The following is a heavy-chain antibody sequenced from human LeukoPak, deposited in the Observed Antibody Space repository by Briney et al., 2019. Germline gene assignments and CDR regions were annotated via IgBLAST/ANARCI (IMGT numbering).Heavy chain of an antibody. D-gene: IGHD4-17*01. CDR2: ISYDGSNK. J-gene: IGHJ4*02. V-gene: IGHV3-30-3*02. Sequence: GGSLRLSCAASGFTFSSHAIHWVRQAPGKGLEWVAVISYDGSNKNYADPVKGRFTISRDNSKNTLYLQMNSLRAEDTAVYYCAEVRPTGYWGQGTLVTVSS. CDR3: AEVRPTGY. CDR1: GFTFSSHA.